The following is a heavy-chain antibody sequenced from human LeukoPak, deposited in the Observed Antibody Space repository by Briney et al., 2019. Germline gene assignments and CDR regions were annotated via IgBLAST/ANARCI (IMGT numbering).Heavy chain of an antibody. V-gene: IGHV3-7*01. Sequence: PGGSLRLSCAASGFTFSSYWMSWVRQAPGKGLEWVANIKQDGSEKYYVDSVKGRFTISRDNAKNSLYLQMNSLRAEDTAVYYCASYYDFWSGYYKGDAFDIWGQGTMVTVSS. J-gene: IGHJ3*02. CDR3: ASYYDFWSGYYKGDAFDI. CDR1: GFTFSSYW. CDR2: IKQDGSEK. D-gene: IGHD3-3*01.